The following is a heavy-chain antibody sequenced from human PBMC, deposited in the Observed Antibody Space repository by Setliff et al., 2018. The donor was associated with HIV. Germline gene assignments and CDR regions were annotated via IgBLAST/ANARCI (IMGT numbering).Heavy chain of an antibody. Sequence: PSETLSLTCTVSGGSISSGSYCWTWIRQPAGRGLEWIGHIYTSGGTNYNPSLKSQVTISADTSKNQFSLTLTSVTAADTAVYYCARDDYVWGSYRRFDYWGQGALVTVSS. CDR2: IYTSGGT. V-gene: IGHV4-61*09. CDR1: GGSISSGSYC. D-gene: IGHD3-16*02. J-gene: IGHJ4*02. CDR3: ARDDYVWGSYRRFDY.